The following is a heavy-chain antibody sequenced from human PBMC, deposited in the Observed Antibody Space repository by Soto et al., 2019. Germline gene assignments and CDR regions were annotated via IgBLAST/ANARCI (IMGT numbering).Heavy chain of an antibody. CDR3: ARAYAGLDY. Sequence: PGESLKISCAGSGFIFSGHDMHWVRQATGKGLEWVSSIGTAGDTYYVDSVKGRFTISRENAKNSLYLQMNSLRAEDTAVYYCARAYAGLDYWGQGRLVTVSS. J-gene: IGHJ4*02. V-gene: IGHV3-13*01. CDR2: IGTAGDT. D-gene: IGHD1-1*01. CDR1: GFIFSGHD.